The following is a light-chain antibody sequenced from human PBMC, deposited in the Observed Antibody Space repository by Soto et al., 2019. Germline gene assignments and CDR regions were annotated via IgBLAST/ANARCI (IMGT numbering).Light chain of an antibody. V-gene: IGKV3-15*01. J-gene: IGKJ4*01. Sequence: EIVMTQSPATLSVSPGERATLSCRASQSVSNNLAWYQQTPGQPPRLLIYGASTRATGIPARFTATGSGTDFTLTISSLQSEDFAVYYCQQYGNWPTFGGGTKVEIK. CDR1: QSVSNN. CDR2: GAS. CDR3: QQYGNWPT.